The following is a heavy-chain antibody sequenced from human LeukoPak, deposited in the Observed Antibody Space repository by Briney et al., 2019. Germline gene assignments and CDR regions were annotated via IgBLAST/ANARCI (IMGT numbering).Heavy chain of an antibody. D-gene: IGHD2-21*01. V-gene: IGHV3-69-1*01. CDR3: VRDHLWAFDI. CDR1: GFIFSSYT. CDR2: ITLGGST. J-gene: IGHJ3*02. Sequence: KSGGSLRLSCAASGFIFSSYTMNWVRPAPGKGLEWISFITLGGSTYCPDSVKGRFTISRDNAKNSLYLQMNSLRDDDTAVYYCVRDHLWAFDIWGQGTMVTVSS.